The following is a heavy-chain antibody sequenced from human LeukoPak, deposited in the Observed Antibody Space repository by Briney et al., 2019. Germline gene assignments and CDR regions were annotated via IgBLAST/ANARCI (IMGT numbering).Heavy chain of an antibody. CDR2: INHSGST. J-gene: IGHJ4*02. D-gene: IGHD3-3*01. CDR3: ARGLLGYDFWSGYSAIYFDY. Sequence: ASETLSLACGVYGGSFSGYHWNWIRQPPGKGLEWIGEINHSGSTNYNPSLKSRVTISVDTSKNQFSLKLSSVTAADTAVYYCARGLLGYDFWSGYSAIYFDYWGRGTLVTVSS. V-gene: IGHV4-34*01. CDR1: GGSFSGYH.